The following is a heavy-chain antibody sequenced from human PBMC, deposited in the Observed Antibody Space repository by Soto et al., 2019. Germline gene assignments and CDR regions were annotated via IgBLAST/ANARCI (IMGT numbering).Heavy chain of an antibody. V-gene: IGHV1-69*02. CDR3: ARSPREPYGEDDYYYGMDV. Sequence: GASVKLSCKASGGTFSSYTISWVRQAPGQGLEWMGRIIPILGIANYAQKFQGRVTITADKSTSTASMELSSLRSEDTAVYYCARSPREPYGEDDYYYGMDVWGQGTTVTVSS. J-gene: IGHJ6*02. D-gene: IGHD4-17*01. CDR2: IIPILGIA. CDR1: GGTFSSYT.